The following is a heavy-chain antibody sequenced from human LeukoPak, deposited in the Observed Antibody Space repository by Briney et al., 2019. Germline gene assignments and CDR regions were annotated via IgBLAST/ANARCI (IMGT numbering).Heavy chain of an antibody. Sequence: ASVKVSCKASGYTFSSYGISWVRQAPGQGLEWMGWISAYNGNTNYRQKLHGRVTLTTGTSTSTAYMELRSLRSDDTAVYYCAREGLDILTGYPHDYWGQGTLVTVSS. CDR2: ISAYNGNT. V-gene: IGHV1-18*01. D-gene: IGHD3-9*01. CDR1: GYTFSSYG. CDR3: AREGLDILTGYPHDY. J-gene: IGHJ4*02.